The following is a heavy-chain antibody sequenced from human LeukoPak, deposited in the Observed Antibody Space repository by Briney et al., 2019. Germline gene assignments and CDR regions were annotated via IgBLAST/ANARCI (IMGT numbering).Heavy chain of an antibody. Sequence: ASVKVSCKASGYTFTSYYMHWVRQAPGQGLEWIGIINPSGGTTSYAQKFQGRVTMTRDMSTSTVYMELSSLRSEDTAVYYCAGVGATSYFDYWGQGTLVTVSS. CDR2: INPSGGTT. CDR3: AGVGATSYFDY. D-gene: IGHD1-26*01. V-gene: IGHV1-46*01. J-gene: IGHJ4*02. CDR1: GYTFTSYY.